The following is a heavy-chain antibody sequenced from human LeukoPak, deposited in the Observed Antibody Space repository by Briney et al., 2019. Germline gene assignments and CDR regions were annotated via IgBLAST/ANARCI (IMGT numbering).Heavy chain of an antibody. V-gene: IGHV3-74*01. CDR3: GGVFDF. CDR2: IKDDGTTT. J-gene: IGHJ4*02. CDR1: GFTFSNSW. D-gene: IGHD2-8*01. Sequence: PGGSLRLSCAASGFTFSNSWTHWLRQAPGKGLMWVSGIKDDGTTTFYADSVKGRFSISIDSAKNTLYLQMNSLTVDDSGVYYCGGVFDFWGQGALVTVSS.